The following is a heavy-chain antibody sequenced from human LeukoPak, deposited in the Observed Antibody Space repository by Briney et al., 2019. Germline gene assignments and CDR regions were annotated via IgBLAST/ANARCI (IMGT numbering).Heavy chain of an antibody. Sequence: ASVKVSCKVSGYTLTELSMHWVRQAPGKGLEWMGGFDPEGGETIYAQKFQGRVTMSEDTSTATAYMELSSLRSEDTAVYYCATRKLTMVRGVPFDYWGQGTLVTVSS. CDR3: ATRKLTMVRGVPFDY. CDR2: FDPEGGET. D-gene: IGHD3-10*01. V-gene: IGHV1-24*01. CDR1: GYTLTELS. J-gene: IGHJ4*02.